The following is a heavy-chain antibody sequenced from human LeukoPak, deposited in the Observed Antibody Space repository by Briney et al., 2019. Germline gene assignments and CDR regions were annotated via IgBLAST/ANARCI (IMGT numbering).Heavy chain of an antibody. J-gene: IGHJ3*02. Sequence: GGSLRLSCAASGFTFSSYSMNWVRQAPGKGLEWVSSISSSSSYIYYADSVKGRFTISRDNAKNSLYLQMNSLRAEDTAVYYCARDLYSSRTNDAFVIWGQGTMVTVSS. CDR2: ISSSSSYI. D-gene: IGHD6-13*01. V-gene: IGHV3-21*04. CDR3: ARDLYSSRTNDAFVI. CDR1: GFTFSSYS.